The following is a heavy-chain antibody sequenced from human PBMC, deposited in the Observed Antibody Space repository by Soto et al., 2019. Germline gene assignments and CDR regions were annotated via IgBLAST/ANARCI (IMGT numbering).Heavy chain of an antibody. V-gene: IGHV3-72*01. J-gene: IGHJ4*02. Sequence: PXVCLRLSCAACGFSFSDYYMDWVRQAPGMGLEWVARIKNKLNSYTVEYAASLEGRFTISRDDSKNSVYLQMNSLKTEDTAVYFCAPARRGYPPDDCGQRTLVTVSS. D-gene: IGHD3-22*01. CDR2: IKNKLNSYTV. CDR1: GFSFSDYY. CDR3: APARRGYPPDD.